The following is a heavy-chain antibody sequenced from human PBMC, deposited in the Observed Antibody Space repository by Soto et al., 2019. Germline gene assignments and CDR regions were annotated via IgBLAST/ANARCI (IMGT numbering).Heavy chain of an antibody. CDR2: IDPSDSQT. CDR1: GYSFAGYW. CDR3: ARQIYDSDTGPNFQYYFDS. J-gene: IGHJ4*02. D-gene: IGHD3-22*01. V-gene: IGHV5-10-1*01. Sequence: PGESLKISCKGSGYSFAGYWITWVRQKPGKGLEWRGRIDPSDSQTYYSPSFRGHVTISVTKSITTVFLQWRSLRASDTAMYYCARQIYDSDTGPNFQYYFDSWGQGTPVTVSS.